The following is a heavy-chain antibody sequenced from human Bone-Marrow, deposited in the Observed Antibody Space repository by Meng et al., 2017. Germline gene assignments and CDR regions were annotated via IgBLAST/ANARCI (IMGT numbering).Heavy chain of an antibody. CDR3: ASNIAARSGFDY. CDR1: GFTFSSYS. Sequence: GESLKISCAASGFTFSSYSMNWVRQAPGKGLEWVSSISSSSSYIYYADSVKGRFTISRNNAKNSLYLQMNSLRAEDTAVYYCASNIAARSGFDYWGQGTLVTVSS. CDR2: ISSSSSYI. J-gene: IGHJ4*02. V-gene: IGHV3-21*01. D-gene: IGHD6-6*01.